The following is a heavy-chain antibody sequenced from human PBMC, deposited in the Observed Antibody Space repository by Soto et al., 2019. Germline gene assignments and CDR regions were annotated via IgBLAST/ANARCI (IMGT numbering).Heavy chain of an antibody. D-gene: IGHD1-7*01. J-gene: IGHJ4*02. CDR2: IYYSGST. V-gene: IGHV4-30-4*02. Sequence: SDTMSLTSTVSGGSISSCDYYWSCIRQPPGKGLEWIGYIYYSGSTYYNPSLKSRVTISVDTSKNQFSLNLSSVTAADTAVYYCARVTSPGSWNYLFDYWGQGTLVTVSS. CDR3: ARVTSPGSWNYLFDY. CDR1: GGSISSCDYY.